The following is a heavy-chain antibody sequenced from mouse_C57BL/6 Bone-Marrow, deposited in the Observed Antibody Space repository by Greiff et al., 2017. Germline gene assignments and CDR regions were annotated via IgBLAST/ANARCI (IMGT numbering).Heavy chain of an antibody. Sequence: EVKVVESGGGLVQPGGSMKLSCAASGFTFSDAWMDWVRQSPEKGLEWVAEIRNKANNHATYYAESVKGRFTISRDDSKSSVYLQMNRLRAEDTGIYYCTHYDYLAWFAYWGQGTLVTVSA. J-gene: IGHJ3*01. CDR3: THYDYLAWFAY. CDR2: IRNKANNHAT. CDR1: GFTFSDAW. D-gene: IGHD2-4*01. V-gene: IGHV6-6*01.